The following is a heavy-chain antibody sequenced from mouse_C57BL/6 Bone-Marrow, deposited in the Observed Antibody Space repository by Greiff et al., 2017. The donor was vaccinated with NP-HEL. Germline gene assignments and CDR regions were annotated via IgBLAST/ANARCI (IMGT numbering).Heavy chain of an antibody. Sequence: VQLQQSGAELAKPGASVKLSCKASGYTFTSYWLHWVKQRPGQGLEWIGYINPSSGYTKYTQKLKDQATLTADKSSSTAYMHLSSLTYDDSAVYYCAITLSGYWGQGTTLTVSS. CDR1: GYTFTSYW. CDR2: INPSSGYT. CDR3: AITLSGY. D-gene: IGHD1-2*01. V-gene: IGHV1-7*01. J-gene: IGHJ2*01.